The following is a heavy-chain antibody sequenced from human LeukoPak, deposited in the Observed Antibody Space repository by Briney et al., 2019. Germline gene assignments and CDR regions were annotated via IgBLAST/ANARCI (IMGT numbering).Heavy chain of an antibody. V-gene: IGHV3-21*01. J-gene: IGHJ4*02. CDR2: ISSSSSYI. D-gene: IGHD3-16*01. CDR1: GFTFSSYS. Sequence: GGSLRLSCAASGFTFSSYSMNWVRQAPGKGLEWVSSISSSSSYIYYADSVKGRFTISRDNAKNSLYLQMNSLRAEDTAVYYCAGVSGITSGGDYGGQGTWFTVSS. CDR3: AGVSGITSGGDY.